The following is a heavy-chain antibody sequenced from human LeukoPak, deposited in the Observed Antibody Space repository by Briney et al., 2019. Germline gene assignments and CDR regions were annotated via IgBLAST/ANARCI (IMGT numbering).Heavy chain of an antibody. CDR2: IYHSGST. J-gene: IGHJ6*04. D-gene: IGHD6-13*01. CDR3: AREAVAAAGVGMDV. CDR1: GYSISSGYY. V-gene: IGHV4-38-2*02. Sequence: SETLSLTCTVSGYSISSGYYWGWIRQPPGKGLEWIGSIYHSGSTYYNPSLKSRVTISVDTSKNQFSLKLSFVTAADTAVYYCAREAVAAAGVGMDVWGKGTTVTVSS.